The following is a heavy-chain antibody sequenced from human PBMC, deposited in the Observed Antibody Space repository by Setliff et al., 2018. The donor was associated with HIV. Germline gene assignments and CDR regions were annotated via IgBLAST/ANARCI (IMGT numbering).Heavy chain of an antibody. D-gene: IGHD3-3*02. CDR1: GYTFTNYH. J-gene: IGHJ3*02. V-gene: IGHV1-46*01. Sequence: ASVKVSCKSSGYTFTNYHINWVRQAPGQGLEWMGSINPGGGDRGYARKSKDRVTMTRDTSTSTVYMELRSLRSEDTAVYYCAGNKGSGILYVSSIVSDAFDIWGQGTMVTVSS. CDR2: INPGGGDR. CDR3: AGNKGSGILYVSSIVSDAFDI.